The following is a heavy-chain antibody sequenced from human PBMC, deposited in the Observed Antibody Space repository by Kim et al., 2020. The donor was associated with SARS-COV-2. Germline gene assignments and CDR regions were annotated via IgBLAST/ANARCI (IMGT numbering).Heavy chain of an antibody. CDR3: ARWGVDYDSSGYYSFDY. V-gene: IGHV4-59*01. J-gene: IGHJ4*02. Sequence: LKRRVTISVDTSKNQFSLKLSSVTAADTAVYYCARWGVDYDSSGYYSFDYWGQGTLVTVSS. D-gene: IGHD3-22*01.